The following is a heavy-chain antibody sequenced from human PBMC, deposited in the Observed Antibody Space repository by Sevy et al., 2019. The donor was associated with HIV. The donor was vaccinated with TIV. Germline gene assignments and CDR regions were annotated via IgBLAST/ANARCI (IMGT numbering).Heavy chain of an antibody. CDR1: GGRLSGYG. J-gene: IGHJ4*02. Sequence: ASVKVSCKASGGRLSGYGMNWIRQAPGQGLEWTGGIIPRVGLTNYAQRFKDRVTITADEVTNTMYIEVRRLTSEDTGVFYCARVRPCGGDCYFFDSWGQGTLVTVSS. D-gene: IGHD2-21*02. CDR3: ARVRPCGGDCYFFDS. CDR2: IIPRVGLT. V-gene: IGHV1-69*10.